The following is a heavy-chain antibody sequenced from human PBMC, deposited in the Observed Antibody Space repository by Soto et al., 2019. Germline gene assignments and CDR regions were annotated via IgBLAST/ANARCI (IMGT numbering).Heavy chain of an antibody. V-gene: IGHV3-30*13. Sequence: QAQLVESGGGVVQPGRSLRLSCAASGFAFSSYGMHWVRQAPGTGLEWVAVISYDGSLQHYADSVKGRFTISRDNSKKRVLLQMSSLRAEDTGVYYCVSDRGYGHASVPYSWGQGTLVSVSS. J-gene: IGHJ4*02. CDR3: VSDRGYGHASVPYS. CDR1: GFAFSSYG. CDR2: ISYDGSLQ. D-gene: IGHD3-10*01.